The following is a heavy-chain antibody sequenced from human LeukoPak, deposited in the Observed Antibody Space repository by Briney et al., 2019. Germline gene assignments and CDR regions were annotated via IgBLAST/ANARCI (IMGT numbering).Heavy chain of an antibody. CDR1: GFTFRGYW. CDR2: IHQDGSEK. V-gene: IGHV3-7*01. D-gene: IGHD3-3*01. Sequence: GGSLRLSCAASGFTFRGYWMSWVRQAPGKGLQWVSNIHQDGSEKYYADSVRGRFTISRDNTPISVYLQMNSLRDEDTAVYYCAREYESPFDYWGQGTLVTVSS. J-gene: IGHJ4*02. CDR3: AREYESPFDY.